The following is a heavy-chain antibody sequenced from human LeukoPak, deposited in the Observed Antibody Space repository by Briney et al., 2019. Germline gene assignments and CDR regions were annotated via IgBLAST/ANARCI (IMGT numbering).Heavy chain of an antibody. CDR1: GFTFSSYG. CDR3: AKASKGVRITMVRGVISGYFDY. D-gene: IGHD3-10*01. CDR2: ISYDGSNK. V-gene: IGHV3-30*18. J-gene: IGHJ4*02. Sequence: GRSLRLSCAASGFTFSSYGMHRVRQAPGKGLEWVAVISYDGSNKYYADSVKGRFTISRDNSKNTLYLQMNSLRAEDTAVYYCAKASKGVRITMVRGVISGYFDYWGQGTLVTVSS.